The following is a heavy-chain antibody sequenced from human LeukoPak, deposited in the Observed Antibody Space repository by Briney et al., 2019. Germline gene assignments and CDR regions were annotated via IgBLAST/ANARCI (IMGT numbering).Heavy chain of an antibody. CDR3: ARDLYDTSGYYYYYVDV. CDR1: GGTFSSYT. CDR2: IIPILGIA. J-gene: IGHJ6*03. D-gene: IGHD3-16*01. V-gene: IGHV1-69*04. Sequence: SVKVSCKASGGTFSSYTISWVRQAPGQGLEWMGRIIPILGIANYAQKFQGRVTITADKSTSTAYMELSSLRSEDTAVYYCARDLYDTSGYYYYYVDVWGKGTTVTVSS.